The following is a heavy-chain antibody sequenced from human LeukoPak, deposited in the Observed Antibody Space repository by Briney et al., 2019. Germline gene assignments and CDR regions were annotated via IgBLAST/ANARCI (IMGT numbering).Heavy chain of an antibody. CDR2: IYYSGST. J-gene: IGHJ4*02. Sequence: PSETLSLTCTVSGGSISSSSYYWGWIRQPPGKGLEWIGSIYYSGSTYYNPSLKSRVTISVDTSKNQFSLKLSSVTAADTAVYYCARDPEEVVHSSSSGYFDYWSQGTLVTVSS. V-gene: IGHV4-39*07. D-gene: IGHD6-6*01. CDR1: GGSISSSSYY. CDR3: ARDPEEVVHSSSSGYFDY.